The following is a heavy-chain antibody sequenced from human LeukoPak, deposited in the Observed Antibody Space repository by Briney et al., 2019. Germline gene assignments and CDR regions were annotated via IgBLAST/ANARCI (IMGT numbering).Heavy chain of an antibody. V-gene: IGHV3-21*01. CDR1: GFTFSSYS. J-gene: IGHJ4*02. D-gene: IGHD1-26*01. CDR2: ISSSSSYI. Sequence: GGSLRLSCAASGFTFSSYSMNWVRQAPGKGLEWVSSISSSSSYIYYADSVKGRFTISRDNAKNSLYLQMNSLRAGDTAVYYCAKSPTREDYFDYWGQGTLVTVSS. CDR3: AKSPTREDYFDY.